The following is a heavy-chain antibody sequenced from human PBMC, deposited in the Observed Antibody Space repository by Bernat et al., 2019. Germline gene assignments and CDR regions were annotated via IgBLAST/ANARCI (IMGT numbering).Heavy chain of an antibody. Sequence: QVQLVQSGAEVKKPGASVKVSCKASGYTFTGYYMHWVRQAPGQGLEWMGWINPNSGGTNYAQKFQGGVTMTRDTSISTAYMELSRLRSDDTAVYYCARELGYCSGGSCSGGRIIKNYFDYWGQGTLVTVSS. CDR2: INPNSGGT. J-gene: IGHJ4*02. CDR3: ARELGYCSGGSCSGGRIIKNYFDY. D-gene: IGHD2-15*01. CDR1: GYTFTGYY. V-gene: IGHV1-2*02.